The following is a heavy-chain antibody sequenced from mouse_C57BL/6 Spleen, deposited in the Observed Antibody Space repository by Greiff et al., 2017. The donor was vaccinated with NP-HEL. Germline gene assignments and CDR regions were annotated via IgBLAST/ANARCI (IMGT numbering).Heavy chain of an antibody. CDR1: GYTFTSYW. CDR3: ASYYGSRGGFAY. V-gene: IGHV1-52*01. CDR2: IDPSDSET. Sequence: VQLQQPGAELVRPGSSVKLSCKASGYTFTSYWMHWVKQRPIQGLEWIGNIDPSDSETHYNQTFKDKATLTVDKSSSTAYMQLSSLTSEDSAVYYCASYYGSRGGFAYWGQGTLVTVSA. J-gene: IGHJ3*01. D-gene: IGHD1-1*01.